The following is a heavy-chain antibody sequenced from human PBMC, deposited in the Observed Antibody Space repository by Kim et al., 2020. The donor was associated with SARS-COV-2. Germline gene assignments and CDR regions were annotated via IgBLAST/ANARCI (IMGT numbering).Heavy chain of an antibody. D-gene: IGHD3-10*01. J-gene: IGHJ6*02. CDR3: AEQRGGSGSGTDV. CDR2: ISYDGSNK. V-gene: IGHV3-30*03. Sequence: GGSLRLSCAASGFTFSNYGMHWVRQAPGKGLEWVAVISYDGSNKYYADSVKGRFTISRDNSKNTLYLQMHSLRAEDTAVYYCAEQRGGSGSGTDVWCHG. CDR1: GFTFSNYG.